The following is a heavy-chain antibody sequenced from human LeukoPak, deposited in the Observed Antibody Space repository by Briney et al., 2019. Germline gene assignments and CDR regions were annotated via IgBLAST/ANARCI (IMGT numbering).Heavy chain of an antibody. CDR3: ASPLSGWFGFDY. Sequence: SVKVSCKASGGTFSSYAISWVRQAPGQGLEWMGGIIPIFGTAIYAQKFQGRVTITADKSTSTAYMELSSLRSEDTAVYYCASPLSGWFGFDYWGQGTLVTVSS. D-gene: IGHD2-15*01. J-gene: IGHJ4*02. V-gene: IGHV1-69*06. CDR1: GGTFSSYA. CDR2: IIPIFGTA.